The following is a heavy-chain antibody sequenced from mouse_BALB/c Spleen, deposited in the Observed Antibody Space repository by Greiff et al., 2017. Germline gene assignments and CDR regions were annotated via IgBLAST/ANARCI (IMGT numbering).Heavy chain of an antibody. V-gene: IGHV5-6-4*01. CDR1: GFTFSSYT. D-gene: IGHD2-1*01. CDR2: ISSGGSYT. Sequence: EVQLQQSGGGLVKPGGSLKLSCAASGFTFSSYTMSWVRQTPEKRLEWVATISSGGSYTYYPDSVKGRFTISRDNAKNTLYLQMSSLKSEDTAMYYCTRDGNGNYAFAYWGQGTLVTVSA. CDR3: TRDGNGNYAFAY. J-gene: IGHJ3*01.